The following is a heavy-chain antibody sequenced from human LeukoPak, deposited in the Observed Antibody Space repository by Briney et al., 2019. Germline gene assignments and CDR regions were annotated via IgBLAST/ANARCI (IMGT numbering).Heavy chain of an antibody. CDR1: GFTLCRFA. D-gene: IGHD2-15*01. CDR3: AKGLAAGGY. J-gene: IGHJ4*02. V-gene: IGHV3-30-3*01. CDR2: ISYDGNNK. Sequence: GGSLRLSCAPSGFTLCRFAMHWVRRAPGKGLEWVAVISYDGNNKYYADPVKGRFTISRDNSKNTLYLQMNSLRAEDTAVYYCAKGLAAGGYWGQGTLVTVSS.